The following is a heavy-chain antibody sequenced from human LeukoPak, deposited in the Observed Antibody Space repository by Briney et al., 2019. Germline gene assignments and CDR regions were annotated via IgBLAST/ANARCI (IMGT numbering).Heavy chain of an antibody. CDR3: ARGLYDSGDYYYGIRTYYFDN. J-gene: IGHJ4*02. V-gene: IGHV4-34*01. CDR1: GTSLSSDY. CDR2: INYSGRS. D-gene: IGHD3-22*01. Sequence: SETLSLTCAVSGTSLSSDYWTWIRQPPGKGLEWIAEINYSGRSNYNPSLKSRVAISVDTSKNQLSLNLSSVTAADTARYYCARGLYDSGDYYYGIRTYYFDNWGQGTLVTGSS.